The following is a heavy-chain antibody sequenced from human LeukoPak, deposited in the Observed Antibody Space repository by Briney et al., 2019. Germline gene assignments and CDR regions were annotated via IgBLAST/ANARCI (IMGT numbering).Heavy chain of an antibody. V-gene: IGHV4-59*01. D-gene: IGHD5-24*01. CDR3: AREGGDGYNYLVG. J-gene: IGHJ4*02. CDR1: GGSISSYY. CDR2: IYYSGST. Sequence: SETLSLTCTVSGGSISSYYWRWIRQPPGKGLEWIGYIYYSGSTNYNPSLKSRVTISVDTSKNQFSLKLSSVTAAGTAVYYCAREGGDGYNYLVGWGQGTLVTVSS.